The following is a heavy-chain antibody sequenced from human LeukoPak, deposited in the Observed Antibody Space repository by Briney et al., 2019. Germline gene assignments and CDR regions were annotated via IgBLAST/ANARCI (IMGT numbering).Heavy chain of an antibody. CDR2: IYYSGST. V-gene: IGHV4-59*08. D-gene: IGHD6-19*01. CDR3: ARIVSSGWYYYYMDV. Sequence: SETLSLTCTVSGCSISSYYWIWIRQPPGKGLEWIGYIYYSGSTNYNPSLKSRVTISVDTSKNQFSLKLSSVTAADTAVYYCARIVSSGWYYYYMDVWGKGTTVTVSS. J-gene: IGHJ6*03. CDR1: GCSISSYY.